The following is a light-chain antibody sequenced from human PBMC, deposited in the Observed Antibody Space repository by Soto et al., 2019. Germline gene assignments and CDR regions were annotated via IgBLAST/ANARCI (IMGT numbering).Light chain of an antibody. V-gene: IGKV3-15*01. CDR2: GAS. CDR1: QSISDT. CDR3: QQYNSWPWT. J-gene: IGKJ1*01. Sequence: EIVMTQSPATLSVSPGGRATLSGRASQSISDTLAWYQQKPGQSPRLLILGASTRATGFPARFSGSGSGTDFTLTISSLQSEDLAVYYCQQYNSWPWTFGQGTKVEIK.